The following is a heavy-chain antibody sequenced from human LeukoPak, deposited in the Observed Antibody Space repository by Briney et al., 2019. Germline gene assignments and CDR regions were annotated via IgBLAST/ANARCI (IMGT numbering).Heavy chain of an antibody. V-gene: IGHV3-33*08. J-gene: IGHJ4*02. D-gene: IGHD3-22*01. CDR3: VRGDNSGYYYV. Sequence: PGGSLRLSCAASGFTFSSYWMHWVRQAPGKGLEWVAIIWYDGNNKFFADSVKGRFTISRDNSKNTLSLQMNSLRVEDTAVYYCVRGDNSGYYYVWGQGTLVTVSS. CDR1: GFTFSSYW. CDR2: IWYDGNNK.